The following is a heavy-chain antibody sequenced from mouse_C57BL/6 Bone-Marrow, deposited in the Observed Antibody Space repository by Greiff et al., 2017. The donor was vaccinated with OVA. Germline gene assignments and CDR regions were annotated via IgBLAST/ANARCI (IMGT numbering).Heavy chain of an antibody. CDR3: ARHERLTTGGLDY. J-gene: IGHJ2*01. Sequence: VQLQQSGAALVKPGASVTLSCTASGYTFTEYTIHWVKPRSGQGLDWIGWFYPGSGSIKYNEKFKDKATLTADKSSSTVYMELSRLTAEDSAVDFCARHERLTTGGLDYWGQGTTLTVSS. V-gene: IGHV1-62-2*01. CDR1: GYTFTEYT. D-gene: IGHD1-1*01. CDR2: FYPGSGSI.